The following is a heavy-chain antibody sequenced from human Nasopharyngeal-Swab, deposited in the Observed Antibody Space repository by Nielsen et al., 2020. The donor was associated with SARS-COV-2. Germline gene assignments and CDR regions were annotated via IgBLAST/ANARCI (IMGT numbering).Heavy chain of an antibody. CDR3: AREFSSSYYYYYYMDV. D-gene: IGHD6-6*01. J-gene: IGHJ6*03. Sequence: SETLSLTCTVSGGSTSSGSYYWSWIRQPAGKGLEWIGRFYTTGSTDYNPSLKSRVTISVDTSKNQFSLKLSSVTAADTAVYYCAREFSSSYYYYYYMDVWGKGTTVTVSS. CDR1: GGSTSSGSYY. V-gene: IGHV4-61*02. CDR2: FYTTGST.